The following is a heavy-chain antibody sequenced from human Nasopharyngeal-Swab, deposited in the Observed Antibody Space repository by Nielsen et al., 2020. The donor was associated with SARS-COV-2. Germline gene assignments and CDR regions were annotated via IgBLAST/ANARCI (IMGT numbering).Heavy chain of an antibody. V-gene: IGHV7-4-1*02. CDR1: GYTFTNYA. CDR2: INTNTGNP. D-gene: IGHD2-2*01. CDR3: ARDLVGLGYY. Sequence: ASVKVSCKTPGYTFTNYAMNWVRQAPGQGLEWMGWINTNTGNPMYAQGFTGRFVFSLDTSVSTAYLQISSLKAEDTAVYYCARDLVGLGYYWGQGTLVTVSS. J-gene: IGHJ4*02.